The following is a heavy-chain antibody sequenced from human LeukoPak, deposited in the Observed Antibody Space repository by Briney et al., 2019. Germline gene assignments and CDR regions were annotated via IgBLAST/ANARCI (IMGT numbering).Heavy chain of an antibody. CDR3: TREGPNDAFDI. V-gene: IGHV3-21*01. CDR1: GFPFSSYS. Sequence: GGSLRLSCATSGFPFSSYSMVWVRQAPGKGLEWVSSISSSSGYIYYADSVKGRFTISRDNAKNSLFLLMNGLRAEDTAVYYCTREGPNDAFDIWGQGTMVTVSS. CDR2: ISSSSGYI. J-gene: IGHJ3*02.